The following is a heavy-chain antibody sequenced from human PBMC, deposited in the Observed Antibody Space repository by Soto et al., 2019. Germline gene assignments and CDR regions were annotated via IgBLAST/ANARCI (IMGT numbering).Heavy chain of an antibody. D-gene: IGHD2-2*01. V-gene: IGHV4-31*03. Sequence: QVQLQESGPGLVKPSQTLSLTCTVSGGSISSGGYYWSWIRQHPGKGLEWIGYIYYSGSTYYNPSFKRRFTKPGNSSKNQSSRKLSSVTAGDRPVYSCARAAPFRVICSSTGWAYYSGWDVGGKGTAVPVPS. CDR3: ARAAPFRVICSSTGWAYYSGWDV. J-gene: IGHJ6*04. CDR1: GGSISSGGYY. CDR2: IYYSGST.